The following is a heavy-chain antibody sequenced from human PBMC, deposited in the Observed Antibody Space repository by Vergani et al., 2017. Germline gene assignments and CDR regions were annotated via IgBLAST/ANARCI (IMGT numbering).Heavy chain of an antibody. CDR2: IYYSGST. CDR3: AGHTTVEWLVKLGWIDP. Sequence: QLQLQESGPGLVKPSATLSLTCSVSGASIRSSNYYWGWIRQPPGKGLEWIASIYYSGSTYYNPSLKGRATISVNTSKNQFTLKLSSVTAADTAVYFCAGHTTVEWLVKLGWIDPWGQGILVTVSS. J-gene: IGHJ5*02. D-gene: IGHD6-19*01. CDR1: GASIRSSNYY. V-gene: IGHV4-39*01.